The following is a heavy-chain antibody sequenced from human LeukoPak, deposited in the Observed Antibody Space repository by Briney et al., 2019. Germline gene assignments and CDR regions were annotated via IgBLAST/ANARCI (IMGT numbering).Heavy chain of an antibody. D-gene: IGHD1-14*01. V-gene: IGHV3-7*05. CDR3: ARDHSEPGVFFDS. J-gene: IGHJ4*02. CDR1: GITFSSYW. Sequence: GGSLRLSCSASGITFSSYWMIWVRQAPGKGLEWVANINQVGSEKYYADSVKGRFTISRDNSKNSLYLQMNSLRAEDTAVYFCARDHSEPGVFFDSWGQGTLVTVSS. CDR2: INQVGSEK.